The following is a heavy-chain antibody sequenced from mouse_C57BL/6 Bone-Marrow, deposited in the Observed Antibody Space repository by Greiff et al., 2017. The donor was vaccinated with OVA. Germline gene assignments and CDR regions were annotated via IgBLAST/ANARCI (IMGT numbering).Heavy chain of an antibody. D-gene: IGHD1-1*01. CDR1: GYTFTSYW. V-gene: IGHV1-55*01. J-gene: IGHJ1*03. CDR3: ARKGVVAHWYFDV. CDR2: IYPGSGST. Sequence: QVQLQQSGAELVKPGASVKMSCKASGYTFTSYWITWVKQRPGQGLEWIGDIYPGSGSTNYNEKFKSKATLTVDTSSSTAYLQLSSLTSEDSAVYYGARKGVVAHWYFDVWGTGTTVTVSS.